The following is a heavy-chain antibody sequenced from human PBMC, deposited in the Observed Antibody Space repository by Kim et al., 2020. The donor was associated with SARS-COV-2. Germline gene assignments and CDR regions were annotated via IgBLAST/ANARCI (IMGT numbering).Heavy chain of an antibody. D-gene: IGHD3-10*01. CDR1: GSTFSYAW. Sequence: GGSLRLSCAASGSTFSYAWMTWVRQGPGKGLEWIGRIKSKSDGGTTDYAAAVKGRFTISRDDSKNTLYLQMNSLKTEDTAGYYCSHFGGGAWGRGTLVTV. J-gene: IGHJ5*02. V-gene: IGHV3-15*01. CDR3: SHFGGGA. CDR2: IKSKSDGGTT.